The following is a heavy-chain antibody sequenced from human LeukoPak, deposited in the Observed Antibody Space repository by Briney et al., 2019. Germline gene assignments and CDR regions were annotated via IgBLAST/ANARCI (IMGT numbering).Heavy chain of an antibody. D-gene: IGHD6-13*01. CDR3: ARDRGSSWYVDY. CDR1: GYSFTSYY. CDR2: INPSSGGT. J-gene: IGHJ4*02. Sequence: GDSVKVSCTTSGYSFTSYYIHWVRQAPGQGLEWMGWINPSSGGTEYAQKFQGRVTMTGDTSISTAYMELSRLRSDDTAVYYCARDRGSSWYVDYWGQGTLVTVSS. V-gene: IGHV1-2*02.